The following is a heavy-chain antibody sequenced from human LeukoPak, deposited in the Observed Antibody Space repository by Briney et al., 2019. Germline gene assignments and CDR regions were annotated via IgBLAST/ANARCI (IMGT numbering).Heavy chain of an antibody. CDR2: INHSGST. Sequence: SETLSLTCAVSGGSFSGYYWSWIRQPPGKGLEWIGEINHSGSTNYNPSLKSRVTISVDTSKNQFSLKLSSVTAADTAVYYCARGRLGCSGGSCYCCNFAYWGQGTLVTVSS. J-gene: IGHJ4*02. CDR1: GGSFSGYY. D-gene: IGHD2-15*01. V-gene: IGHV4-34*01. CDR3: ARGRLGCSGGSCYCCNFAY.